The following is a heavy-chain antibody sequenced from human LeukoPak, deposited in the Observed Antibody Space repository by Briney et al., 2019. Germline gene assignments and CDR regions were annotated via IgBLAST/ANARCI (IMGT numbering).Heavy chain of an antibody. Sequence: GGSLRLSCAASGFTFSSYWMHWVRQAPGKGLVWVSRINTDGSSTSYADSVKGRFTISRDNAKNTLYLQMNSLRAEDTAVYYCAKGLQYYYDSSGYPSGYFDYWGQGTLVTVSS. CDR1: GFTFSSYW. D-gene: IGHD3-22*01. V-gene: IGHV3-74*01. CDR2: INTDGSST. J-gene: IGHJ4*02. CDR3: AKGLQYYYDSSGYPSGYFDY.